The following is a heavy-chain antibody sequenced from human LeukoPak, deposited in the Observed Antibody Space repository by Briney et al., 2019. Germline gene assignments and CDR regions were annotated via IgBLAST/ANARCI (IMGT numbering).Heavy chain of an antibody. V-gene: IGHV3-23*01. J-gene: IGHJ6*03. CDR2: ISGSGGST. CDR1: GFTFSSYA. Sequence: PGGSLRLSCAASGFTFSSYAMSWVRQAPGKGLEWVSAISGSGGSTYYADSVKGRFTISRDNSKNTLYLQMNSLRAEDTAVYYCARDQRAAAVYYYYMDVWGKGTTVTVSS. D-gene: IGHD6-13*01. CDR3: ARDQRAAAVYYYYMDV.